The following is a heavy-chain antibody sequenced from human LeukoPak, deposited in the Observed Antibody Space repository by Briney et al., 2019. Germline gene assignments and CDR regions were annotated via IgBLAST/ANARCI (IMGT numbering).Heavy chain of an antibody. Sequence: PGRSLRLSCAASGFTFSSYAMHWVRQAPGKGLEWVAVISYDGSNKYYADSVKGRFTISRDNSKNTLYLQMNSLRAEDTAVYYCASGGYSYGYGAFDIWGQGTMVTVSS. D-gene: IGHD5-18*01. J-gene: IGHJ3*02. CDR1: GFTFSSYA. CDR3: ASGGYSYGYGAFDI. CDR2: ISYDGSNK. V-gene: IGHV3-30*04.